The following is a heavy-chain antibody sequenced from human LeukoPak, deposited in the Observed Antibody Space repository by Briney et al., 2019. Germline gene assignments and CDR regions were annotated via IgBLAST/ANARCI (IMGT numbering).Heavy chain of an antibody. CDR2: IYYSGST. CDR1: GGSISSSSYY. CDR3: AKTEGSGYEVDY. J-gene: IGHJ4*02. V-gene: IGHV4-39*01. D-gene: IGHD5-12*01. Sequence: PSETLSLTCTVSGGSISSSSYYWGWIRLPPGKGLEWIGSIYYSGSTYYNPSLKSRVTISVDTSKNQFSLKLSSVTAADTAVYYCAKTEGSGYEVDYWGQGTLVTVSS.